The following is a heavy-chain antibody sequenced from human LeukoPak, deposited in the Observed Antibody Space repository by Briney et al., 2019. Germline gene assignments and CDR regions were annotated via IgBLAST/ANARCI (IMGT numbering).Heavy chain of an antibody. D-gene: IGHD6-19*01. J-gene: IGHJ4*02. CDR1: GYRFISNY. V-gene: IGHV1-8*01. Sequence: GASVKISCKASGYRFISNYIQWVRQAPGLGPEWMGWMHPGNGNTRYAEKFQGRVTMTRDISIGTAYMELSNLTSEDTAIYYCTRGSSGRRDNWGQGTLVIVSP. CDR3: TRGSSGRRDN. CDR2: MHPGNGNT.